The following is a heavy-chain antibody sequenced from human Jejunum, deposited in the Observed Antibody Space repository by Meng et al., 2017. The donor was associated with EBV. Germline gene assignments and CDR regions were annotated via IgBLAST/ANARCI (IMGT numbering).Heavy chain of an antibody. V-gene: IGHV4-4*02. J-gene: IGHJ4*02. CDR2: IYHSGST. Sequence: HLQGSRPGLVKPSVALSTAGAVAGGSSISSNYLGWVRQPPGKGLEWIGEIYHSGSTNYNPSLKSRVTISVDKSKNQFSLKLSSVTAADTAVYYCARYGSGYFPALWYWGQGTLVTVSS. D-gene: IGHD3-3*01. CDR1: GGSSISSNY. CDR3: ARYGSGYFPALWY.